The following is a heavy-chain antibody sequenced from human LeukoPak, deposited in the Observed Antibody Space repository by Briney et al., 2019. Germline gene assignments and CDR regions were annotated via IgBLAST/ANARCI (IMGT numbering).Heavy chain of an antibody. Sequence: PGGSLRLSCAASGFTFSSYSMNWVRQAPGKGLKWVSSISSSSSYIYYADSVKGRFTISRDNAKNSLYLQMNSLRAEDTAVYYCAKDRSYYDILTAGVFDYWGQGTLVTVSS. CDR3: AKDRSYYDILTAGVFDY. CDR1: GFTFSSYS. V-gene: IGHV3-21*04. CDR2: ISSSSSYI. J-gene: IGHJ4*02. D-gene: IGHD3-9*01.